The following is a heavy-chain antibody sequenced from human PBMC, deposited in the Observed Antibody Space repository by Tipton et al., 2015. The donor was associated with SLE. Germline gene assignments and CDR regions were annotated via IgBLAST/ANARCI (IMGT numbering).Heavy chain of an antibody. Sequence: GLVKPSETLSLTCAVYGGSFSAYYWSWIRQPPGKGLEWIGEITHSGSTNYNPSLKSRVTISVDTSKNQFSLKLSSVTAADTAVYYCVKVPKRGMVHDMFLFDFWGQGTLVTVSS. D-gene: IGHD3-10*01. CDR2: ITHSGST. J-gene: IGHJ4*02. CDR1: GGSFSAYY. V-gene: IGHV4-34*01. CDR3: VKVPKRGMVHDMFLFDF.